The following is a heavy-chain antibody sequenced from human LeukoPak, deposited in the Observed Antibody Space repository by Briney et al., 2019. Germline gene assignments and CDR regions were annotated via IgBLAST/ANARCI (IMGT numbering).Heavy chain of an antibody. CDR1: GYTFSRYG. Sequence: ASVKVSCKASGYTFSRYGISWMRQAPGQGLEWMGWISTYNGKTHNAQTLQARVTMTTDTSTSTAYMELRSLRSDDTAVYYCARSLPDAFDIWGQGTMVTVSS. CDR2: ISTYNGKT. V-gene: IGHV1-18*01. CDR3: ARSLPDAFDI. J-gene: IGHJ3*02.